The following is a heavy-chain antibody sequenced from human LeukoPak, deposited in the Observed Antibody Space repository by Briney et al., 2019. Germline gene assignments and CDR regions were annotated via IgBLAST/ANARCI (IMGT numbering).Heavy chain of an antibody. CDR2: FDPEDGET. D-gene: IGHD1-26*01. Sequence: ASVKVSCKVSGYTLTELSMHWVRHAPGKGLEWMGGFDPEDGETIYAQKFQGRVTMTEDTSTDTAYMELSSLRSEDTAVYYCAPIVGATTLAFDYWGQGTLVTVSS. J-gene: IGHJ4*02. CDR1: GYTLTELS. V-gene: IGHV1-24*01. CDR3: APIVGATTLAFDY.